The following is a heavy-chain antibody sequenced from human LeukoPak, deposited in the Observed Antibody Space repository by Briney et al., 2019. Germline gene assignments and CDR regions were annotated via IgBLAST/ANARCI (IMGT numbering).Heavy chain of an antibody. CDR1: GFTFSNNA. Sequence: GGSLRLSCAASGFTFSNNAMSWVRQAPGKGLEWVSSISSSGDNTHYADSVKGRFTISRDNSKDTLYLQMNTLRAEDTAIYCCARRGWLVNFDYWGQGTLVTVSS. CDR2: ISSSGDNT. V-gene: IGHV3-23*01. D-gene: IGHD6-19*01. J-gene: IGHJ4*02. CDR3: ARRGWLVNFDY.